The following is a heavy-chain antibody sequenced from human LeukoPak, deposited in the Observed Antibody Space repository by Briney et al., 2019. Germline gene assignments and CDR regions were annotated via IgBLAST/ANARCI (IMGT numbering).Heavy chain of an antibody. J-gene: IGHJ4*02. Sequence: GESLKISCKVSGYTFTSYWIGWVRQMPGKGLEWMGIIYPGDSDTRYSPSFQGQVTISADKSISTAYLQWSSLKASDTAVYYCARHTDMRIPDYWGQGTQVTVSS. CDR3: ARHTDMRIPDY. CDR1: GYTFTSYW. D-gene: IGHD3-16*01. CDR2: IYPGDSDT. V-gene: IGHV5-51*01.